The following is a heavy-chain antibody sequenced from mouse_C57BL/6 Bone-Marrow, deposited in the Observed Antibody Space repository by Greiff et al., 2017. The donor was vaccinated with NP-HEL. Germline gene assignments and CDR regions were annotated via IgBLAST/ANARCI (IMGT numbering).Heavy chain of an antibody. D-gene: IGHD4-1*01. CDR2: IYPRDGST. Sequence: VQLVEPGPELVKPGASVKLSCKASGYTFTSYDINWVKQRPGQGLEWIGWIYPRDGSTKYNEKFKGKATLTVDTSSSTAYMELHSLTSEDSAVYFCARGGEKLDYYAMDYWGQGTSVTVSS. CDR3: ARGGEKLDYYAMDY. V-gene: IGHV1-85*01. J-gene: IGHJ4*01. CDR1: GYTFTSYD.